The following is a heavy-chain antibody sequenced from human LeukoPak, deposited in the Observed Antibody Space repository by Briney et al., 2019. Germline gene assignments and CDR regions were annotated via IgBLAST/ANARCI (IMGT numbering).Heavy chain of an antibody. Sequence: PSQTLSLTCTVSRGSIRSGDYYWSWIHEPPGKGLEWIGYIYHSGSTYYNPSLKSRVTISVDRSKTQFSLKLSSVTAADTAVYYCAGATRYYYGSGSELDYWGQGTLVTVSS. CDR2: IYHSGST. V-gene: IGHV4-30-2*01. CDR1: RGSIRSGDYY. J-gene: IGHJ4*02. CDR3: AGATRYYYGSGSELDY. D-gene: IGHD3-10*01.